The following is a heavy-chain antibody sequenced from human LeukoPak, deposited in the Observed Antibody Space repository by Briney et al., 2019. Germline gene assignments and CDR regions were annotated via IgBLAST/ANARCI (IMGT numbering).Heavy chain of an antibody. D-gene: IGHD3-16*01. CDR2: INHSGST. CDR3: ARRWVYDKRAFDA. CDR1: GGSFSGYY. V-gene: IGHV4-34*01. J-gene: IGHJ3*01. Sequence: PSETLSLTCAVYGGSFSGYYWSWIRQPPGNGLEWIGEINHSGSTNYNPSLKSRVTISVDTSKNQFSLKLSSVTAADTAVYYCARRWVYDKRAFDAWGQGTMVTVSS.